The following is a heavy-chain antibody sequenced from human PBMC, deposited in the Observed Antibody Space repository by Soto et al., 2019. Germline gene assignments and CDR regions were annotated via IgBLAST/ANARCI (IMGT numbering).Heavy chain of an antibody. CDR3: ARVGGWYGAFEI. J-gene: IGHJ3*02. D-gene: IGHD6-19*01. CDR2: IHYSGATP. V-gene: IGHV1-46*01. Sequence: ASVKVSCKASGYTFTNYYMHWVRQAPGQGLEWMGVIHYSGATPTYAQKFQGRVTMTTDTSTSTAYVELSSLRSEDTAVYYCARVGGWYGAFEIWGQGTMVTVS. CDR1: GYTFTNYY.